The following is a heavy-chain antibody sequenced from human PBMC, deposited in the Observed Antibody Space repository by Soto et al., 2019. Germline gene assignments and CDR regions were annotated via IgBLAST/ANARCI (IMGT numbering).Heavy chain of an antibody. D-gene: IGHD2-2*02. CDR2: ISGSGGNT. CDR3: AKVKDIVVVSASIVGHGYFDY. J-gene: IGHJ4*02. CDR1: RFPFSNFA. Sequence: EVQLVQSGGGLVRLGGSLSLSWAASRFPFSNFAWTGVRQAPGKGLEGASTISGSGGNTYYADSVRGRFIISRDNPKNTLFLQMNSLRADDTAVYYCAKVKDIVVVSASIVGHGYFDYWGQGILVTVSS. V-gene: IGHV3-23*04.